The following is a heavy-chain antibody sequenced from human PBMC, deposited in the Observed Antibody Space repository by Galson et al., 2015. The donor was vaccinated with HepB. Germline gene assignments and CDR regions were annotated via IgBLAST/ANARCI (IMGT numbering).Heavy chain of an antibody. CDR3: ARDKLWFGKYTSY. CDR2: ISYDGSHK. Sequence: SLRLSCAASGFTFSRYAMHWVRQAPGKGLEWVAIISYDGSHKYYADSVKGRFTISRDNSKNTLYLQMNSLRAEDTAVYYCARDKLWFGKYTSYWGQGTLVTVSS. J-gene: IGHJ4*02. D-gene: IGHD3-10*01. CDR1: GFTFSRYA. V-gene: IGHV3-30-3*01.